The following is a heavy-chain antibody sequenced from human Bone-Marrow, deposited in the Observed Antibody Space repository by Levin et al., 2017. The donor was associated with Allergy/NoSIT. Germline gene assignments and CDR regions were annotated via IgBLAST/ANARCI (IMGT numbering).Heavy chain of an antibody. V-gene: IGHV3-11*01. CDR1: GFTFSDYY. D-gene: IGHD3-10*02. Sequence: TGGSLRLSCAASGFTFSDYYMSWIRQAPGKGLEWVSYISSSGSTIYYADSVKGRFTISRDNAKNSLYLQMNSLRAEDTAVYYCARDTDEGFGPHYYVWGQGTLVTVSS. CDR3: ARDTDEGFGPHYYV. J-gene: IGHJ4*02. CDR2: ISSSGSTI.